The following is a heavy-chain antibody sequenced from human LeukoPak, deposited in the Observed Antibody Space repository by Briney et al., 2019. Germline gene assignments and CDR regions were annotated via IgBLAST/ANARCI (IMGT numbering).Heavy chain of an antibody. D-gene: IGHD3-16*01. CDR1: GFTFSSAW. J-gene: IGHJ4*02. V-gene: IGHV3-15*01. Sequence: GGSLRLSCAVSGFTFSSAWMTWVRQAPGKGLEWVGRIKSKTDGGTTAYAAPVKGRFIISRDDSINSLYLEMNSLKTEDTAVYYCTTLRGGFEYWGQGSLVTVSS. CDR2: IKSKTDGGTT. CDR3: TTLRGGFEY.